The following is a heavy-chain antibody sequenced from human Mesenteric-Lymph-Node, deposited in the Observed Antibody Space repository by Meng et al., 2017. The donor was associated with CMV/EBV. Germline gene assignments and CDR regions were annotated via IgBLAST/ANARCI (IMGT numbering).Heavy chain of an antibody. CDR1: GFTFSSYW. J-gene: IGHJ4*02. CDR2: IKQDGSEK. CDR3: ARSVYYDSSGYLDY. V-gene: IGHV3-7*03. Sequence: GGSLRLSCAASGFTFSSYWMSWVRQAPGKGLEWVANIKQDGSEKYYVDSVKGRFTISRDNAKNSLYLQMNSLRAEDTALYYCARSVYYDSSGYLDYWGQGTLVTVSS. D-gene: IGHD3-22*01.